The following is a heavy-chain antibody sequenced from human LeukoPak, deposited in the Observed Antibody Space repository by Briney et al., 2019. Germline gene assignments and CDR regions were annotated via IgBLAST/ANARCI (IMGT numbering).Heavy chain of an antibody. V-gene: IGHV4-59*01. J-gene: IGHJ4*02. D-gene: IGHD5-12*01. CDR2: LYYTGST. CDR3: ARGGGYSGYDFGY. Sequence: PSETLSLTCTVSGGSISGYYWSWIRQPPGKGLEWIGYLYYTGSTNYNPSLKSRVTMSVDTSKMQFSLKLSSVTAADTAVYYCARGGGYSGYDFGYWGQGTLVTVSS. CDR1: GGSISGYY.